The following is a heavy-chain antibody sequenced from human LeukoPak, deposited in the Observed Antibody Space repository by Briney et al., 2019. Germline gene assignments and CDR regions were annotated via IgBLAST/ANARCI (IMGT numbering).Heavy chain of an antibody. J-gene: IGHJ6*03. CDR3: ARGRSTGSSSWQAVYYYYMDV. V-gene: IGHV4-34*01. CDR1: GGSFSGYY. Sequence: SETLSLPCAVYGGSFSGYYWSWIRQPPGKGLEWIGEINHSGSTNYNPSLKSRVTISVDTSKNQFSLKLSSVTAADTAVYYCARGRSTGSSSWQAVYYYYMDVWGKGTTVTVSS. D-gene: IGHD6-13*01. CDR2: INHSGST.